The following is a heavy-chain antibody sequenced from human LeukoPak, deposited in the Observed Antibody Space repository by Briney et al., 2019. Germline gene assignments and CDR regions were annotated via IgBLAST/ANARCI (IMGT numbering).Heavy chain of an antibody. J-gene: IGHJ5*02. V-gene: IGHV3-48*04. CDR3: ARGTTGTTFTWFDP. Sequence: GGSLRLSCTASGFTFSSYSMKWVRQAPGKGLEWVSYISSSSTTIYYADSVKGRFTISRDNAKNSLYLQMNSLRAEDTAVYYCARGTTGTTFTWFDPWGQGTLVTVSS. CDR1: GFTFSSYS. CDR2: ISSSSTTI. D-gene: IGHD1-1*01.